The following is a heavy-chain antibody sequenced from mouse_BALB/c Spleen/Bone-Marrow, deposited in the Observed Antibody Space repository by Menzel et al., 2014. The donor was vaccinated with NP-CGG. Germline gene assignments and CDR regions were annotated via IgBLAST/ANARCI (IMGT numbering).Heavy chain of an antibody. CDR3: ARGNYYGNLDY. J-gene: IGHJ2*01. CDR2: INPDSSTI. Sequence: EVMLVESGGGLVQPGGSLKLSCAASGFDFXRWWMSWVRQAPGKGLEWIGEINPDSSTINYTPSLKDKFIISRDNAKHTLYLQMSKVRSEDTALYYCARGNYYGNLDYWGQGTTLTVSS. D-gene: IGHD2-1*01. CDR1: GFDFXRWW. V-gene: IGHV4-1*02.